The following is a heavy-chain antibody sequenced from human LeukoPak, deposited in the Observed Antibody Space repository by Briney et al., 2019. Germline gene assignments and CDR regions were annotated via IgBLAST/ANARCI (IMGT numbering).Heavy chain of an antibody. Sequence: GASVKVSCKVYGYTLTEFSMHWVRQAPGKGLEWMGGSDPEDGETFYTQKLQGRVTMTEDTSTHTAYMEVSGPKSEDTAVYYCAINSGSYLGYWGQGTLVTVSS. CDR1: GYTLTEFS. V-gene: IGHV1-24*01. D-gene: IGHD1-26*01. CDR2: SDPEDGET. J-gene: IGHJ4*02. CDR3: AINSGSYLGY.